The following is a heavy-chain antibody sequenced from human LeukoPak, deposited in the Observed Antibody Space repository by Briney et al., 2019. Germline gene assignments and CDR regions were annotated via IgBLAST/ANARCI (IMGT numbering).Heavy chain of an antibody. Sequence: PGGSLRLSCAGSGFTFSSYGMHWVRQAPGKGLEWVAVISSDGSFKYCADSVKGRFTISRDNSKNTLYLRMNSLSAEDTAVYYCAKGRFTSGWSFDYWGQGTLVTVSS. V-gene: IGHV3-30*18. CDR1: GFTFSSYG. J-gene: IGHJ4*02. D-gene: IGHD6-19*01. CDR3: AKGRFTSGWSFDY. CDR2: ISSDGSFK.